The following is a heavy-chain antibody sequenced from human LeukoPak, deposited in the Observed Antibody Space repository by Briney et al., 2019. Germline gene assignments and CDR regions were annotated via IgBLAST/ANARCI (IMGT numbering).Heavy chain of an antibody. V-gene: IGHV4-31*03. CDR2: IYYSGST. J-gene: IGHJ4*02. Sequence: TPSETLSLTCTVSGGSISSGGYYWSWIRQHPGKGLEWIGYIYYSGSTYYNPSLKSRVTISVDTSKNQFSLKLSSVTAADTAVYYCARGRGLEGVFDYWGQGTLVTVSS. CDR1: GGSISSGGYY. D-gene: IGHD3-16*01. CDR3: ARGRGLEGVFDY.